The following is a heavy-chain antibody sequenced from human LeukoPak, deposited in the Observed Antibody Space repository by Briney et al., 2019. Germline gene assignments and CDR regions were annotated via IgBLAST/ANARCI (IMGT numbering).Heavy chain of an antibody. CDR1: GFTFSSYG. Sequence: PGRSLRLSCAASGFTFSSYGMHWVRQAPGKGLEWVAVISYDGSNKYYADSVKGRFTISRDNSKNTLYLQMYSLRAEDTAVYYCAKDPVRVDYHDSSGYYYLDYWGQGTLVIVST. CDR2: ISYDGSNK. CDR3: AKDPVRVDYHDSSGYYYLDY. V-gene: IGHV3-30*18. J-gene: IGHJ4*02. D-gene: IGHD3-22*01.